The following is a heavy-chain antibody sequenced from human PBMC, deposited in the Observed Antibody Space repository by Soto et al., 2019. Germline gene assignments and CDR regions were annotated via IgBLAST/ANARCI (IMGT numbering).Heavy chain of an antibody. J-gene: IGHJ4*02. CDR3: ARGGVSTRPFDY. D-gene: IGHD3-3*01. CDR1: GYNFAGYW. CDR2: IYPSDSDT. Sequence: PGESLKISCKGSGYNFAGYWIAWVRQMPGKGLELMGIIYPSDSDTRYRPSFQGQVTISADKSISSAYLQWSSLRASDTAMYYCARGGVSTRPFDYWGQGTPVTVSS. V-gene: IGHV5-51*01.